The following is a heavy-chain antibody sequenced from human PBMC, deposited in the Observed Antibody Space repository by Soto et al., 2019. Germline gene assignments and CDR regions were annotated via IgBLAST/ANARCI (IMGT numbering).Heavy chain of an antibody. J-gene: IGHJ6*02. CDR1: GFTVSSNY. Sequence: EVQLVESGGGLVQPGGSLRLSCAASGFTVSSNYMSWVRQAPXKGLEWVSVIYSGGSTYYADSVKGRFTISRHNSXXXXXXXXXXXXXXXXXXYXXXXHGXNDGMDVWGQGTTVTVSS. V-gene: IGHV3-53*04. CDR2: IYSGGST. CDR3: XXHGXNDGMDV.